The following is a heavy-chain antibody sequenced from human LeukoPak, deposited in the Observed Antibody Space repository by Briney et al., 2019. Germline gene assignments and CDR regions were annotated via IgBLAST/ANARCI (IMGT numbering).Heavy chain of an antibody. CDR1: RVTFSNYS. J-gene: IGHJ4*02. CDR3: ARDFYDGFALDY. CDR2: IFSSSTYI. V-gene: IGHV3-21*03. Sequence: GGSLRLSCAASRVTFSNYSMNWVRQAPGKGLEWVSFIFSSSTYIYYTDSVKGRFTISRDNARNSLYLQMDNLRAEDTGVYYCARDFYDGFALDYWGQGTLVTVSS. D-gene: IGHD2/OR15-2a*01.